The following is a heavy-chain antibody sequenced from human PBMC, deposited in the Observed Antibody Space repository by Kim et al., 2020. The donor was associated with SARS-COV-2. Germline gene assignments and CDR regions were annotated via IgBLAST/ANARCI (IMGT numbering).Heavy chain of an antibody. CDR3: ARGARPTDYYYGLDV. J-gene: IGHJ6*02. Sequence: ADSVKGRFTTSRDNAKKSLYLQMNSLRAEDTALYYCARGARPTDYYYGLDVWGQGTTVTVSS. V-gene: IGHV3-9*01. D-gene: IGHD3-10*01.